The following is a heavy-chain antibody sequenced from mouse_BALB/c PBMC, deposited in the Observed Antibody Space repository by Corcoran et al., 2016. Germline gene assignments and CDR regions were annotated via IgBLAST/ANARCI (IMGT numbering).Heavy chain of an antibody. CDR1: GFNIKDYY. D-gene: IGHD1-1*01. CDR2: IDPENGNT. CDR3: HITTVVEAY. J-gene: IGHJ3*01. Sequence: EVQLQQSGAELVRPWALVKLSSKASGFNIKDYYMHWVKQRPEQGLEWIGWIDPENGNTIYDPKFQGKASITADTSSNTAYLQLSSLTSEDTAVYYCHITTVVEAYWGQGTLVTVSA. V-gene: IGHV14-1*02.